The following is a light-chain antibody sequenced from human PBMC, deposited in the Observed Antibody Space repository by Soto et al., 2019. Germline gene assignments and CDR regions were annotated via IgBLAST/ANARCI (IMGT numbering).Light chain of an antibody. J-gene: IGKJ1*01. Sequence: EMVLTQSPAASPLPPGKRATLSCRASQSVSTFLAWYQHKPGQAPRLLIPDASNRATGIPGRFSGSGSGTDCSLTISSLDPEDFAVYSLQQRSNWPWTFGQGTKVEIK. CDR2: DAS. CDR1: QSVSTF. V-gene: IGKV3-11*01. CDR3: QQRSNWPWT.